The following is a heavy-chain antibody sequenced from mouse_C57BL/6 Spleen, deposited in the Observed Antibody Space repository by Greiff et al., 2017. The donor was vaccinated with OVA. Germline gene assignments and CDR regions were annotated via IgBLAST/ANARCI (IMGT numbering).Heavy chain of an antibody. CDR3: ARAWYDYDGGYAMDY. CDR1: GYAFSSYW. J-gene: IGHJ4*01. CDR2: IYPGDGDT. D-gene: IGHD2-4*01. Sequence: VQLQQSGAELVKPGASVKISCKASGYAFSSYWMNWVKQRPGKGLEWIGQIYPGDGDTNYNGEFKGKATLTADKSSSTAYMQLSSLTSEDSAVYFCARAWYDYDGGYAMDYWGQGTSVTVSS. V-gene: IGHV1-80*01.